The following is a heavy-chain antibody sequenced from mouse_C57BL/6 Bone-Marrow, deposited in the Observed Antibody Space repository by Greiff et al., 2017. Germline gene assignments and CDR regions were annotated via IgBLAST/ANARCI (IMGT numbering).Heavy chain of an antibody. CDR1: GFTFSSYG. Sequence: EVKLMESGGDLVKPGGSLKLSCAASGFTFSSYGMSWVRQTPDKRLEWVATISSGGSYTYYPDSVKGRFTISRDNAKNTLYLQMSSLKSEDTAMYYCARLYYGNSDWYFYVWGTGTTVTASP. V-gene: IGHV5-6*01. CDR2: ISSGGSYT. J-gene: IGHJ1*03. CDR3: ARLYYGNSDWYFYV. D-gene: IGHD2-1*01.